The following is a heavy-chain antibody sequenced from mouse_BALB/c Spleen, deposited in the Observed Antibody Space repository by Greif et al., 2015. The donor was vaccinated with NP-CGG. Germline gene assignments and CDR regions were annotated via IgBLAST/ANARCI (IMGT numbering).Heavy chain of an antibody. J-gene: IGHJ4*01. D-gene: IGHD2-3*01. V-gene: IGHV1S81*02. Sequence: VKLQESGAELVKPGASVKLSCKASGYTFTSYYMYWVKQRPGQGLEWIGEINPSNGGTNFNEKFKSKATPTVDKSSSTAYMQLSCLTSEDSAVYYCTRYYDGYAMDYWGQGTSVTVSS. CDR1: GYTFTSYY. CDR3: TRYYDGYAMDY. CDR2: INPSNGGT.